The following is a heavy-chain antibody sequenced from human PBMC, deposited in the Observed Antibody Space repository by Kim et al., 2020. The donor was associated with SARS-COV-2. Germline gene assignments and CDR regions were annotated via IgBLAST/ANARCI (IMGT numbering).Heavy chain of an antibody. CDR3: ARGQGDGYNFDY. J-gene: IGHJ4*02. D-gene: IGHD5-12*01. CDR1: GGSFRGYY. Sequence: SETLSLTCAVYGGSFRGYYWSCIRQPPGKGLEWIGEINHSGSTNYNPSLKSRVTISVVTSKNQFSLKLSSVTAADTAVSYYARGQGDGYNFDYWGQGTLVTVSS. CDR2: INHSGST. V-gene: IGHV4-34*01.